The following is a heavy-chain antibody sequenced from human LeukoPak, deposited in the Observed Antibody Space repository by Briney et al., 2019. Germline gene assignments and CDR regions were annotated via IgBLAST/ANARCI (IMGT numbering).Heavy chain of an antibody. Sequence: PSQTLSLTCTLSGGSISSSSYDSGWIRQPPGKGLEWIGSNYYSRSTYYNPSIKSPVTISVDTSKNQFSLKPSSVTAADTAVYYCAKLSPLSFGEDYWGQGTLVTVSS. D-gene: IGHD3-10*01. CDR1: GGSISSSSYD. J-gene: IGHJ4*02. CDR2: NYYSRST. CDR3: AKLSPLSFGEDY. V-gene: IGHV4-39*01.